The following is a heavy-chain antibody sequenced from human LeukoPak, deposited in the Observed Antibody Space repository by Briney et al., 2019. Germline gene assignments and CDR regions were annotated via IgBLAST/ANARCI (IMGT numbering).Heavy chain of an antibody. J-gene: IGHJ4*02. CDR3: ASQRRYCNSATCYSGNAY. Sequence: GGPLRLSCSASWLTVSSNYMSWVRQAPGKGLEFVSIIYSGGNTYYADSMKGRFTISRDNSNNTLYLQMNSLRAEDTAVYFSASQRRYCNSATCYSGNAYWGQGTLVTVSS. CDR2: IYSGGNT. CDR1: WLTVSSNY. V-gene: IGHV3-53*01. D-gene: IGHD2-15*01.